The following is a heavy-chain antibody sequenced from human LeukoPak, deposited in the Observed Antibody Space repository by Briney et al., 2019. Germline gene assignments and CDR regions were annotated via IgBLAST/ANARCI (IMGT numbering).Heavy chain of an antibody. D-gene: IGHD4/OR15-4a*01. Sequence: RASVKVSCKASGYTFTSYGISWVRQAPGQGLEWMGWISAYNGNTNYAQKLQGRVTMATDTSTSTAYMELRSLRSDDTAVYYCARDFAPLTAFDIWGQGTMVTVSS. V-gene: IGHV1-18*01. CDR2: ISAYNGNT. CDR3: ARDFAPLTAFDI. J-gene: IGHJ3*02. CDR1: GYTFTSYG.